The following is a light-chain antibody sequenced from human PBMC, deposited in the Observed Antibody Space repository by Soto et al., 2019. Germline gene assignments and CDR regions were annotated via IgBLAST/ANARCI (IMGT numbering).Light chain of an antibody. Sequence: QSVLTQPPSASGTPGQRVTISCSGTRSNIGSNTVNWYRLLPGTAPELLMYSNNQRPSGVPGRFSAPKSGTSASLAISGLQSEDESDYYCAAWDDRLNGYVFGTGTKVTVL. J-gene: IGLJ1*01. CDR3: AAWDDRLNGYV. CDR2: SNN. CDR1: RSNIGSNT. V-gene: IGLV1-44*01.